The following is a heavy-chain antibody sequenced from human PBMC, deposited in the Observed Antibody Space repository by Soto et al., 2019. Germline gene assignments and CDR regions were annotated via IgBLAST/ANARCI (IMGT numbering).Heavy chain of an antibody. CDR1: GDSLKNHY. Sequence: SETLSLTCSVSGDSLKNHYWAWIRHSPGKGLEWIGNIYDSGSTNYSPALKSRVSMSVDTSKNLFSLKMNSVTAADTAVYYCARSSMDPVDYFDFWGQGTVVTVSS. CDR2: IYDSGST. CDR3: ARSSMDPVDYFDF. D-gene: IGHD2-15*01. V-gene: IGHV4-59*11. J-gene: IGHJ4*02.